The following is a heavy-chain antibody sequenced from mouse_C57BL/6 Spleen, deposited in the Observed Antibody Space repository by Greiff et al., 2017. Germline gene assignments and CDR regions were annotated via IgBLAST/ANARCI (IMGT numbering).Heavy chain of an antibody. CDR2: ISYDGSN. V-gene: IGHV3-6*01. CDR3: ARRKVYFDY. J-gene: IGHJ2*01. CDR1: GYSITSGYY. Sequence: EESGPGLVKPSQSLSLTCSVTGYSITSGYYWNWIRQFPGNKLEWMGYISYDGSNNYNPSLKNRISITRDTSKNQFFLKLNSVTTEDTATYYCARRKVYFDYWGQGTTLTVSS.